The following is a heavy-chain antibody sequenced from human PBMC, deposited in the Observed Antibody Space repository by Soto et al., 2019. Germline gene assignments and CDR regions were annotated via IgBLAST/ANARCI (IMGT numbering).Heavy chain of an antibody. CDR1: GFTFSSYA. CDR3: AKDLTSGYYYGSGRSKASDY. V-gene: IGHV3-23*01. CDR2: ISGSGGST. J-gene: IGHJ4*02. D-gene: IGHD3-10*01. Sequence: EVQLLESGGGLVQPGGSLRLSCAASGFTFSSYAMSWVRQAPGKGLEWVSAISGSGGSTYYADSVKGRFTISRDNSKNTLYLQMNSLRAEDTAVYYCAKDLTSGYYYGSGRSKASDYWGQGTLVTVSS.